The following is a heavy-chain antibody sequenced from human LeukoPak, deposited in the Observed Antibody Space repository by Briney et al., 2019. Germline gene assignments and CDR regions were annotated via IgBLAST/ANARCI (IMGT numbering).Heavy chain of an antibody. CDR2: IIPILGIA. J-gene: IGHJ4*02. Sequence: GASVKVSCKASGGTFSSYANSWVRQAPGQGLEWMGRIIPILGIANYAQKFQGRVTITADKSTSTAYMELSSLRSEDTAVYYCARLYSSSPGGYYFDYWGQGTLVTVSS. CDR3: ARLYSSSPGGYYFDY. V-gene: IGHV1-69*04. CDR1: GGTFSSYA. D-gene: IGHD6-13*01.